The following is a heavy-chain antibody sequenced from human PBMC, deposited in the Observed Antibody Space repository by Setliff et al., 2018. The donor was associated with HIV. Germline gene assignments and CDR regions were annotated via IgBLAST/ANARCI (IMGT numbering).Heavy chain of an antibody. D-gene: IGHD1-26*01. CDR3: ARDSEWGSYIFWTFDI. Sequence: SVKVSCKASGNTFSSYGITWVRQAPGQGLEWMGGTTPLLGTTNYAQKFQGRVTITTGEPTNTVYMELSGLRSEDTAVYYCARDSEWGSYIFWTFDIWGQGTMVTVSS. CDR1: GNTFSSYG. V-gene: IGHV1-69*05. CDR2: TTPLLGTT. J-gene: IGHJ3*02.